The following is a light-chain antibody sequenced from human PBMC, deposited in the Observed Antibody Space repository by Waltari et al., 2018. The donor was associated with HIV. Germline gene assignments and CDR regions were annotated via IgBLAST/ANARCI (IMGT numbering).Light chain of an antibody. J-gene: IGKJ4*01. V-gene: IGKV3-15*01. Sequence: EVVMTQSPATLSVSPGERATLSCRASQSVSSNLAWYQQKPGQAPRLLIYDASTRATGIPARFSGGGSGTEFTLTISSLQSEDFAVYYCQQYNNWLPLTFGGGTKVEIK. CDR2: DAS. CDR3: QQYNNWLPLT. CDR1: QSVSSN.